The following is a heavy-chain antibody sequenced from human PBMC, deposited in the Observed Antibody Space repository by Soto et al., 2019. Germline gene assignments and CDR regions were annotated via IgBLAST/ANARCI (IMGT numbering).Heavy chain of an antibody. CDR1: GVSFSGYY. CDR2: INHSGST. D-gene: IGHD5-18*01. V-gene: IGHV4-34*01. CDR3: AIRGYSYGFDY. Sequence: SETLSLTCAVYGVSFSGYYWSWIRQPPGKGLEWIGEINHSGSTNYNPSLKSRVTISVDTSKNQFSLKLSSVTAADTAVYYCAIRGYSYGFDYWGQGTLVTVSS. J-gene: IGHJ4*02.